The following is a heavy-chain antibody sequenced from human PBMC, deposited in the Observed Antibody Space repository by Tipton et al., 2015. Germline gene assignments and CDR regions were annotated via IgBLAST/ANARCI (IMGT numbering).Heavy chain of an antibody. CDR1: GGSISISY. D-gene: IGHD3-22*01. CDR3: AREVWYNDSTGYDY. V-gene: IGHV4-59*12. J-gene: IGHJ4*02. Sequence: TLSLTCTVSGGSISISYWTWIRQPPGKGLEWIGEIHHGGSTNYNPSLKSRVTMSVDTSKNQFSLHLSSVTAADTAVYYCAREVWYNDSTGYDYWGQGTLVTVSS. CDR2: IHHGGST.